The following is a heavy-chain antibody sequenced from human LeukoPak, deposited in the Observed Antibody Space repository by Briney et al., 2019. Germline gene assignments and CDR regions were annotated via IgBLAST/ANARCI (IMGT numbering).Heavy chain of an antibody. V-gene: IGHV3-20*04. Sequence: GGSLILSCAASGFTLDDYGMSWVRRAPGKGLEWDYGINWNGGSTGYADSVKGRFTISRDHAKNSLYLQVNSLSAEDTALYYCARGRWGLPYYYYYMDVWGKGTTVTVSS. D-gene: IGHD1-26*01. J-gene: IGHJ6*03. CDR1: GFTLDDYG. CDR3: ARGRWGLPYYYYYMDV. CDR2: INWNGGST.